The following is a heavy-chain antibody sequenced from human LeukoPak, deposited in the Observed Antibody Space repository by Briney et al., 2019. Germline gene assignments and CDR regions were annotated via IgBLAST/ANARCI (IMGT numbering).Heavy chain of an antibody. CDR3: ARALVGAPNFDY. CDR1: GGSFSGYY. J-gene: IGHJ4*02. V-gene: IGHV4-34*01. Sequence: PSETLSLTCAVYGGSFSGYYWSWIRQPPGKGLEWIGEINHSGSTNYNPSLKSRVTISVDTSKNQFSLNLSSVTAADTAVYYCARALVGAPNFDYWGQGTLVTVSS. CDR2: INHSGST. D-gene: IGHD1-26*01.